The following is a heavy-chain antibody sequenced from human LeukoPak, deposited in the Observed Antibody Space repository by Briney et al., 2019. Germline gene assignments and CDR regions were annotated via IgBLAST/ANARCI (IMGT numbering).Heavy chain of an antibody. CDR3: ARDRGLYDILTGYLDY. CDR2: ISSSSSYI. V-gene: IGHV3-21*05. CDR1: GFTFSSYS. J-gene: IGHJ4*02. Sequence: GGSLRLSCAASGFTFSSYSMNWVRQAPGKGLEWVSYISSSSSYIYYADSVKGRFTISRDNAKNSLYLQMNSLRAEDTAVYYCARDRGLYDILTGYLDYWGQGTLVTVSS. D-gene: IGHD3-9*01.